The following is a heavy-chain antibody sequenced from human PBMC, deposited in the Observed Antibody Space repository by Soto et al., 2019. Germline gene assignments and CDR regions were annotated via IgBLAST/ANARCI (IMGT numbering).Heavy chain of an antibody. V-gene: IGHV4-30-2*03. CDR2: IYYSGST. D-gene: IGHD3-3*01. CDR3: ARHTPAISISDH. J-gene: IGHJ4*02. CDR1: GGSISSGGYS. Sequence: SETLSLTCAVSGGSISSGGYSWSWIRQPPGKGLEWIGYIYYSGSTYYKPSLKSRVTISVDMSENQFSLKLSSVTASDAAVYYCARHTPAISISDHWGQGTLVTVSS.